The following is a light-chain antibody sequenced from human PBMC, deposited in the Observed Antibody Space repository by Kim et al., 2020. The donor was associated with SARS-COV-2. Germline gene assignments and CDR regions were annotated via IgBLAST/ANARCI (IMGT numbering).Light chain of an antibody. CDR1: GSINSW. V-gene: IGKV1-5*01. Sequence: GDRVTISCRASGSINSWLAWYQQKPGKGPKLLIYEATSLERGVPSRFSGSGSGTEFTLTISSLQPDDFATYYCQQYDSHSHTFGQGTKVDIK. CDR3: QQYDSHSHT. J-gene: IGKJ1*01. CDR2: EAT.